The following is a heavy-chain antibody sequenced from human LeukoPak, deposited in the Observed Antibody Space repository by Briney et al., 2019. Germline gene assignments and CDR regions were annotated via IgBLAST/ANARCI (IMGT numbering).Heavy chain of an antibody. CDR3: ARDLRHIVVVVAHDAFDI. CDR2: ISAYNGNT. D-gene: IGHD2-15*01. Sequence: ASVKVSCKASGYTFTNYGISWVRQAPGQGLEWMGWISAYNGNTNYAQKLQGRVTMTTDTSTSTAYMDLRSLRSDETAVYYCARDLRHIVVVVAHDAFDIWGQGTMVTVSS. CDR1: GYTFTNYG. J-gene: IGHJ3*02. V-gene: IGHV1-18*01.